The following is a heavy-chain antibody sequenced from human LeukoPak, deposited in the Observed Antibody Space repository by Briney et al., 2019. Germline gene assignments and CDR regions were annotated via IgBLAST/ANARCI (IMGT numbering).Heavy chain of an antibody. CDR3: ARELRSDYDPYYFDY. CDR2: IYTSGST. J-gene: IGHJ4*02. Sequence: PSETLSLTCTVSGDSISSYYWSWIRQPPGKGLEWIGYIYTSGSTNYNPSLKSRVTMSVDTSKNQFSLKLSSVTAADTAVYYCARELRSDYDPYYFDYWGQGTLVTVSS. V-gene: IGHV4-4*09. CDR1: GDSISSYY. D-gene: IGHD1-26*01.